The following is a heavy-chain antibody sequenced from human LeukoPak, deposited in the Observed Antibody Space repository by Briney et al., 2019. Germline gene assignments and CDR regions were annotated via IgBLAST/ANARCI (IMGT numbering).Heavy chain of an antibody. CDR1: GGSISNYY. D-gene: IGHD3-10*01. CDR2: VYYSGTT. J-gene: IGHJ4*02. CDR3: ARDRGLWFGELLDY. V-gene: IGHV4-59*01. Sequence: PSETLSLTCTVSGGSISNYYWSWIRQSPEKGLEGIGYVYYSGTTNYNPSLKSRVTISVDTSKKQFSLKLNSVTAADPAVYYCARDRGLWFGELLDYWGPGTLVTVSS.